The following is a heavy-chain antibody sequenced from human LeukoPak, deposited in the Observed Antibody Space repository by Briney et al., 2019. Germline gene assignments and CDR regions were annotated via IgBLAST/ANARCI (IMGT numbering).Heavy chain of an antibody. J-gene: IGHJ4*02. Sequence: SGGSLRLSCAASGSTFTNAWMNWVRQAPGKGLEWVGRIRSEADGGTTDYASPVKGRFTVSRDDSRTTLSLQMNSLKTEDPGVYYCSTGGGQYEGFESWGQGTLVTVS. CDR1: GSTFTNAW. CDR2: IRSEADGGTT. D-gene: IGHD3-16*01. CDR3: STGGGQYEGFES. V-gene: IGHV3-15*07.